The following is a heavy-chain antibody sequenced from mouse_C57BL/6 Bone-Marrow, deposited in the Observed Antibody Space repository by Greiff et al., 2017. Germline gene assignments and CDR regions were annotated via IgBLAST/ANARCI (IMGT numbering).Heavy chain of an antibody. J-gene: IGHJ2*01. CDR1: GYTFTSYW. Sequence: QVQLQQPGAELVKPGASVKVSCKASGYTFTSYWMHWVKQRPGQGLEWIGRFHPSDSDTNYNQKFKGKATLTVDKSSSTAYMQLSSMTSEDSAVYYCSIAGITTVVSTDYWGQGTTLTVSA. CDR3: SIAGITTVVSTDY. D-gene: IGHD1-1*01. CDR2: FHPSDSDT. V-gene: IGHV1-74*01.